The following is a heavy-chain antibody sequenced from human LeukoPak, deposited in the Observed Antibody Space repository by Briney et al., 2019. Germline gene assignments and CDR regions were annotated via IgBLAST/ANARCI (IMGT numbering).Heavy chain of an antibody. CDR2: IYPGDSDT. CDR3: ARRVYDSSGVPQHLDY. J-gene: IGHJ4*02. D-gene: IGHD3-22*01. V-gene: IGHV5-51*01. Sequence: GESLKISCKASGYSFTSNWIGWMRQMPGKGLKWMGIIYPGDSDTRYSPSFQGQVTISADKSISTAYLQWNSLKASDTAMYLCARRVYDSSGVPQHLDYWGQGTLVTVSS. CDR1: GYSFTSNW.